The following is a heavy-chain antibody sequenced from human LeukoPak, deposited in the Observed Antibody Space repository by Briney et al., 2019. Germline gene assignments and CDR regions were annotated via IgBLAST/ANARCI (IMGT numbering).Heavy chain of an antibody. CDR3: ARVGYCSSTSCYVGHD. J-gene: IGHJ4*02. Sequence: PGGSLRLSCAASGFTFSSYWMHWVRQAPGKGLVWVSRINSDGSSTSYAASVKGRFTISRDNAKNTLYLQMNSLRAEDTAVYYCARVGYCSSTSCYVGHDWGQGTLVTVSS. D-gene: IGHD2-2*01. CDR2: INSDGSST. V-gene: IGHV3-74*01. CDR1: GFTFSSYW.